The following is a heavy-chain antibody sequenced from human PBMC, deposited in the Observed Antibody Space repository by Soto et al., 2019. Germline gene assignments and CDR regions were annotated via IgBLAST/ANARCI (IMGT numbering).Heavy chain of an antibody. J-gene: IGHJ6*01. CDR1: GGSSSGDY. D-gene: IGHD2-21*02. CDR3: ARDLWGYCGTDCYPLDV. CDR2: MYNTGST. V-gene: IGHV4-59*01. Sequence: SETRSLSCTVSGGSSSGDYWSWVRQPPGKGLEWIGYMYNTGSTVYNPSFKSRVTISVDTSKNQFSLKLNSVTAADTAVYYCARDLWGYCGTDCYPLDVWGQGTTVT.